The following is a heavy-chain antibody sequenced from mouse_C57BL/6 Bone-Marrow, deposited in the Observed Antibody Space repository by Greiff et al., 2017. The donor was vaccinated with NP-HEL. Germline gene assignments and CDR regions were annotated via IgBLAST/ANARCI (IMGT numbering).Heavy chain of an antibody. CDR3: TRLQYFDV. Sequence: VQLQQSGAELVRPGASVTLSCKASGYTFTDYEMHWVKQTPVHGLEWIGAIDPETGGTAYNQKFKGTAILTADKSSSTAYLELRSLTSEDSAVYYCTRLQYFDVWGTGTTVTVSS. J-gene: IGHJ1*03. CDR1: GYTFTDYE. CDR2: IDPETGGT. V-gene: IGHV1-15*01.